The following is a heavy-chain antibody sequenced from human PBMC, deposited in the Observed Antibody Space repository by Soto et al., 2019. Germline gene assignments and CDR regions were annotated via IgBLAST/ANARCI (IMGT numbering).Heavy chain of an antibody. CDR2: IGPESGAT. V-gene: IGHV1-2*02. Sequence: ASVKVSCKASGYTFTGHYIHWVRQAPEQGPEWMGEIGPESGATRYAQKFQGRVTMTRDMSITTVYMELNNLSPNDTAVYYCGRGRSGQIVVFYWGQGTPVTVSS. CDR1: GYTFTGHY. J-gene: IGHJ4*02. D-gene: IGHD1-26*01. CDR3: GRGRSGQIVVFY.